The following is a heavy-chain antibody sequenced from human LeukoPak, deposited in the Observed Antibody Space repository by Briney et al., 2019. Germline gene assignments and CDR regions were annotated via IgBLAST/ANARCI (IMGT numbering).Heavy chain of an antibody. V-gene: IGHV3-23*01. J-gene: IGHJ5*02. D-gene: IGHD6-13*01. Sequence: GGSLRLSCAASGFTFSSYAMSWVRQAPGKGLEWVSAISGSGGSTYYADSVKGRFTISRDNSKNTLYLQMNTLRAEDTAVYYCAKDQSGAAAGTVFDPWGQGTLVTVSS. CDR1: GFTFSSYA. CDR3: AKDQSGAAAGTVFDP. CDR2: ISGSGGST.